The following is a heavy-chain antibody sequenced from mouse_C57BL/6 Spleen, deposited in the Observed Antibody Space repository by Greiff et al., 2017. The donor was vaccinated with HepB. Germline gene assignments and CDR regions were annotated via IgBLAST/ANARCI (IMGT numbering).Heavy chain of an antibody. J-gene: IGHJ4*01. D-gene: IGHD3-1*01. V-gene: IGHV1-72*01. CDR1: GYTFTSYW. Sequence: QVQLQQPGAELVKPGASVKLSCKASGYTFTSYWMYWVKQRLGRGLEWIGRFDPNSGGTKYNEKFKSKATLTVDKPSSTAYMQLSSLTSEDSAVYECARSGKRNAMDYWGQGTSVTVSS. CDR2: FDPNSGGT. CDR3: ARSGKRNAMDY.